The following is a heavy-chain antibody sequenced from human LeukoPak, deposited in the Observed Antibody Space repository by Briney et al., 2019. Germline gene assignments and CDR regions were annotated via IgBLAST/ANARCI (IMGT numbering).Heavy chain of an antibody. V-gene: IGHV3-7*01. CDR1: GFTFSSYW. D-gene: IGHD6-19*01. J-gene: IGHJ4*02. Sequence: GGSLRLSCAASGFTFSSYWMSWVRQAPGKGLEWVANIKQDGSEKYYVDSVKGRFTISRDNSKNTLYLQMNSLRAEDTAVYYCARDRDNVAGTRGYFDYWGQGTLVTVSS. CDR2: IKQDGSEK. CDR3: ARDRDNVAGTRGYFDY.